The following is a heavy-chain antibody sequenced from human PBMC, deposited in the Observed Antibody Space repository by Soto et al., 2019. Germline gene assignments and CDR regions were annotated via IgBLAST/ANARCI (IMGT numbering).Heavy chain of an antibody. CDR3: ARHLMSMIGTTPAFEI. D-gene: IGHD3-22*01. V-gene: IGHV5-10-1*01. CDR2: IDPSDSYT. J-gene: IGHJ3*02. CDR1: GYSFTKYW. Sequence: PGESLKISCKGSGYSFTKYWITWVRQMPGNGLEWMGRIDPSDSYTDYSPSFQGHVTMSTDKSITTAYLQWNSLRASDTAIYYCARHLMSMIGTTPAFEIWGQGTKVTVSS.